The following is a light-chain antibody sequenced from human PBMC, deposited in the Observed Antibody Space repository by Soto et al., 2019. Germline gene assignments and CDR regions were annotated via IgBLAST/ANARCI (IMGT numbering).Light chain of an antibody. J-gene: IGKJ3*01. V-gene: IGKV3-20*01. Sequence: EIVLTQSPGTLSLSPGERATLSCRASQFIISSYLAWFQQKPGQAPRLLIYGASSRATGIPDRFSGSGSGTDFTLTISRLEPEDFVVYYCQQYGSSPLTFGPGTKVDIE. CDR3: QQYGSSPLT. CDR2: GAS. CDR1: QFIISSY.